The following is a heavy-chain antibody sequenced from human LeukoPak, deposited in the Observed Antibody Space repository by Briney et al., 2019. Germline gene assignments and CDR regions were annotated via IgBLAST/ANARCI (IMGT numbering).Heavy chain of an antibody. D-gene: IGHD3-9*01. V-gene: IGHV3-30*04. Sequence: GGSLRLSCVASGFSFSGYAIHWVRQAPGKGLEWVALISYNGGRKDYADSVKGRFTISRDNAKNSLYLQMNSLRAEDTAVYYCARIGDILTGSGYYYYMDVWGKGTTVTISS. CDR3: ARIGDILTGSGYYYYMDV. CDR1: GFSFSGYA. CDR2: ISYNGGRK. J-gene: IGHJ6*03.